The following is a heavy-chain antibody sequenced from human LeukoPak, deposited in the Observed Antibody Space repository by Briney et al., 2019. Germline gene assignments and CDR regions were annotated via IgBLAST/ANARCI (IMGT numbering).Heavy chain of an antibody. D-gene: IGHD3-10*01. CDR2: INWNGGSP. CDR3: AKDRWFGELLSHSYYYYGMDV. CDR1: GFTFDDYG. Sequence: GVSLRLSCAASGFTFDDYGMSWVRQAPGKGLEWVSGINWNGGSPGYADSVKGRFTISRDNAKNTLYLQMNSLRAEDTAIYYCAKDRWFGELLSHSYYYYGMDVWGQGTTVTVSS. V-gene: IGHV3-20*04. J-gene: IGHJ6*02.